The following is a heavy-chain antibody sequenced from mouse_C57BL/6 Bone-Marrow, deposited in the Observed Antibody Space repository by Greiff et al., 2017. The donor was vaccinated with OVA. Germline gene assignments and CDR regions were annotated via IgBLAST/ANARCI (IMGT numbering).Heavy chain of an antibody. V-gene: IGHV1-5*01. CDR1: GYTFTSYW. J-gene: IGHJ4*01. CDR2: IYPGNSDT. Sequence: EVQLQQSGTVLARPGASVKMSCKTSGYTFTSYWMHWVKQRPGQGLEWIGAIYPGNSDTSYNQKFKGKAKLTAVTSASTAYMELSSLTNEDSAFYYCTVFYYGSSYAMDYWGQGTSVTVSS. D-gene: IGHD1-1*01. CDR3: TVFYYGSSYAMDY.